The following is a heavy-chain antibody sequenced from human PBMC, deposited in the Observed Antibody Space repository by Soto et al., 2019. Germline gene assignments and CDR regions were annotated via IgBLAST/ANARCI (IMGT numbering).Heavy chain of an antibody. D-gene: IGHD3-3*01. Sequence: QVTLKESGPVLVKPTETLTLTCTVSGFSLSNARMGVSWIRQPPGKALEWLAHIFSNDEKSYSTSLKSRLTIAKDTSKSQVVLTMTNMDPVDTATYYCAREVTYYDFWSGENWFDPWGQGTLVTVSS. CDR3: AREVTYYDFWSGENWFDP. V-gene: IGHV2-26*01. J-gene: IGHJ5*02. CDR1: GFSLSNARMG. CDR2: IFSNDEK.